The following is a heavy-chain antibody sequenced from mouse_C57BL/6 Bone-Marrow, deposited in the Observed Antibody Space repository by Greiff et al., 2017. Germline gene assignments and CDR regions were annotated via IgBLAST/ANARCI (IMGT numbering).Heavy chain of an antibody. J-gene: IGHJ2*01. CDR2: ISSGSSTI. V-gene: IGHV5-17*01. Sequence: EVMLVESGGGLVKPGGSLKLSCAASGFTFSDYGMHWVRQAPEKGLEWVAYISSGSSTIYYADTVKGRFPISRDNAKNTLFLQMTSLRSEDTAMYYCARGTGRYFDYWGQGTTLTVSS. CDR1: GFTFSDYG. CDR3: ARGTGRYFDY. D-gene: IGHD4-1*01.